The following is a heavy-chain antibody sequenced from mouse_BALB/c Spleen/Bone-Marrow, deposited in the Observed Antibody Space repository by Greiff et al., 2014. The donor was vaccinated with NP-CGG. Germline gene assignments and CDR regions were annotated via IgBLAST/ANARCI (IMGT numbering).Heavy chain of an antibody. D-gene: IGHD1-1*01. V-gene: IGHV1S81*02. J-gene: IGHJ2*01. CDR3: ARRTTTVVATDY. CDR2: INPSNGRT. CDR1: GYTFTSYW. Sequence: VQLQQSGAELVKPGASVKLSCKASGYTFTSYWMHWVKQRPGQGLEWIGEINPSNGRTNYNEKFKSKATLTVDKSSGTAYMQLSILTSEDSAVYYCARRTTTVVATDYWGQGTTLTASS.